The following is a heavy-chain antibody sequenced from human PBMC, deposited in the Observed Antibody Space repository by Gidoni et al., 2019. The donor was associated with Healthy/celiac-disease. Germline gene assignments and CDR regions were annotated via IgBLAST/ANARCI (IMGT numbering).Heavy chain of an antibody. Sequence: QVQLVHSGAEVKTPGSSVTVSFKASGGTFRSYAISWVRKAPGQGLEWKGRIIPILGRANYAQKFEGRVTITADKSTSTAYMELSSLRSEDTAVYYWARGGNSGPYRAFDIWGQGTRVTVSS. V-gene: IGHV1-69*04. CDR2: IIPILGRA. D-gene: IGHD2-21*02. J-gene: IGHJ3*02. CDR1: GGTFRSYA. CDR3: ARGGNSGPYRAFDI.